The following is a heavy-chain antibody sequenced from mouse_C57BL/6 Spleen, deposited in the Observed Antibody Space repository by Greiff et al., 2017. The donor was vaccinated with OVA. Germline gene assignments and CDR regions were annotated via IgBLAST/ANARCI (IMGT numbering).Heavy chain of an antibody. CDR1: GYTFTGYW. J-gene: IGHJ1*03. V-gene: IGHV1-9*01. Sequence: VKVVESGAELMKPGPSVKLSCKATGYTFTGYWIEWVKQRPGHGLEWIGEILPGSGSTNYNEKFKGKATFTADTSSNTAYMQLSSLTTEDSAIYYCARRFPDYDEDWYFDVWGTGTTVTVSS. D-gene: IGHD2-4*01. CDR2: ILPGSGST. CDR3: ARRFPDYDEDWYFDV.